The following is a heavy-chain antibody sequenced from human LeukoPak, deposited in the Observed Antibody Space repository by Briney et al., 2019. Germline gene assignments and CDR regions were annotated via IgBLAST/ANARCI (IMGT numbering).Heavy chain of an antibody. D-gene: IGHD2/OR15-2a*01. CDR3: ARDFEGVHRTTNSYTYYYYMDV. J-gene: IGHJ6*03. V-gene: IGHV3-53*01. CDR1: GLTVSDNY. CDR2: IYGGST. Sequence: GGSLRLSCAASGLTVSDNYMTWVRQAPGKGLEWVSIIYGGSTYYADSVKGRFTISRDNSKNTVYLQMNSLRAEDTAVYYCARDFEGVHRTTNSYTYYYYMDVWGKGTTVIVPS.